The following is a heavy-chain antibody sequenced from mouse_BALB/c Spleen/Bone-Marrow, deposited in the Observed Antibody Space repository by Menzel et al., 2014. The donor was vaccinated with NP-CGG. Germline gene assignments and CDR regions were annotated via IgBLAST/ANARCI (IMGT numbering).Heavy chain of an antibody. CDR1: GFSFSNYG. D-gene: IGHD2-4*01. CDR3: ARHAYYDQTEVSFVC. V-gene: IGHV5-9-2*01. CDR2: ISGDGRYT. Sequence: EVNVVESGGGLVKSGGSLKLSCAASGFSFSNYGMSWLRQTPEKRLGWVATISGDGRYTFYSDSVKGRFTISRDNAKNNLYLQLSGLRSEDTALYYCARHAYYDQTEVSFVCWGQGTLVTVSA. J-gene: IGHJ3*01.